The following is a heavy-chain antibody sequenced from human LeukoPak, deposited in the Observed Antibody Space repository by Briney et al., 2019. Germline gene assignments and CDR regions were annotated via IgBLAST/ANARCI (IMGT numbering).Heavy chain of an antibody. CDR1: GGSISSGGYY. D-gene: IGHD1-14*01. CDR2: IYYSGST. CDR3: ARGPSRNPYFDY. J-gene: IGHJ4*02. V-gene: IGHV4-31*03. Sequence: PSQTLSLTCTVSGGSISSGGYYWSWIRQHPGKGLEWIGYIYYSGSTYYNPSLKSRVTISVDTSKNQFSLKLSSVTAADTAVYYCARGPSRNPYFDYWGQGTLVTVSS.